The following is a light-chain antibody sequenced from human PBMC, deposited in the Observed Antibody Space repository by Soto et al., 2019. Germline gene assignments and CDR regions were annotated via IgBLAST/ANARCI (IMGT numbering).Light chain of an antibody. V-gene: IGKV3-20*01. Sequence: EIVLTQSPGTLSLSPGERATLSCRASQSVSSSYLAWYQQKPGQAPRLLIYGASSRATGIPDRFSGSGSGRDFTLTISSLEPEDFAVYYCQEYGSSPPGLTFGGGTKVEIK. CDR3: QEYGSSPPGLT. CDR2: GAS. CDR1: QSVSSSY. J-gene: IGKJ4*01.